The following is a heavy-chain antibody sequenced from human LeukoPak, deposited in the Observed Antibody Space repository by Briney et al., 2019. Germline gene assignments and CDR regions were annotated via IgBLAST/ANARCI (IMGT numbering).Heavy chain of an antibody. Sequence: GGSLRLSCAASGFTFSNAWRSWVRQAPGKGLEWVGRIKSKTDGGTTEYAAPVKGRFTISRDDSKKTLYLEMNSLETEDTAIYYCNTDYNYGENTRFGYWGQGTLVTVSS. J-gene: IGHJ4*02. D-gene: IGHD3-16*01. CDR1: GFTFSNAW. V-gene: IGHV3-15*01. CDR2: IKSKTDGGTT. CDR3: NTDYNYGENTRFGY.